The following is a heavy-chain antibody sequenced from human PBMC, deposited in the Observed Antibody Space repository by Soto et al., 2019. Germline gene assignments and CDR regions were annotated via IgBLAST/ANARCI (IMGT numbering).Heavy chain of an antibody. CDR3: ATTYYYDSSGYYFSD. D-gene: IGHD3-22*01. CDR1: GFTFSSYG. Sequence: GSLRLSCAASGFTFSSYGMHWVRQAPGKGLEWVAVISYDGSNKYYADSVKGRFTISRDNSKNTLYLQMNSLRAEDTAVYYCATTYYYDSSGYYFSDWGQGTLVTVSS. CDR2: ISYDGSNK. J-gene: IGHJ4*02. V-gene: IGHV3-30*03.